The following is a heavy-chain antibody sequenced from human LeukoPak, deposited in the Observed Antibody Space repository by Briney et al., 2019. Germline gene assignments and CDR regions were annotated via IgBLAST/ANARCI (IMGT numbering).Heavy chain of an antibody. CDR1: GYSFTSYW. CDR3: ARQSDSSGFDAFDI. Sequence: GESLKISFKGSGYSFTSYWIGWVRPMPGKGLGWMGIIYPGDSDTRYSPSFQGQVTISADKSINTAYLQWSSLRASDTAMYYCARQSDSSGFDAFDIWGQGTMVTVS. CDR2: IYPGDSDT. J-gene: IGHJ3*02. D-gene: IGHD6-19*01. V-gene: IGHV5-51*01.